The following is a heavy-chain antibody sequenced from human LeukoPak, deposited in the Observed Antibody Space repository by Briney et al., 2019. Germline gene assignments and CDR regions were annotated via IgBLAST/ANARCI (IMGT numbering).Heavy chain of an antibody. CDR3: ARDYYGSGRPIYYYYMDV. V-gene: IGHV1-18*01. D-gene: IGHD3-10*01. Sequence: ASVKVSCKASGYTFTSYGISWVRQAPGQGLEWMGWISAYNGNTNYAQKLQGRVTMTTDTSTSTAYMELRSLRSDHTAVYYCARDYYGSGRPIYYYYMDVWGKGTTVTVSS. J-gene: IGHJ6*03. CDR2: ISAYNGNT. CDR1: GYTFTSYG.